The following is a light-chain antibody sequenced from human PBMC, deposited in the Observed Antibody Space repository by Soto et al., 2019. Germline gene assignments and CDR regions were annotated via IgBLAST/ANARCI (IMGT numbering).Light chain of an antibody. CDR3: QPSYTIPT. J-gene: IGKJ1*01. CDR2: AAS. Sequence: IQMTQSPSSLSSSVGERATLTRRASQSISTYLHWYQQKPGKAPNLLIYAASTLQSGVPSRFSGGGTGTDFTLTISSLQPEDFATFYCQPSYTIPTFGQGTKVDI. CDR1: QSISTY. V-gene: IGKV1-39*01.